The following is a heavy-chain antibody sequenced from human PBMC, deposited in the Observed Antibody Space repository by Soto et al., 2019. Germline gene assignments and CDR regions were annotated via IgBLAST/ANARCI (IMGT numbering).Heavy chain of an antibody. D-gene: IGHD6-19*01. J-gene: IGHJ4*02. CDR3: ARPTQYSSGRYFDY. Sequence: QVQLVESGGGVVQPGRSLRLSCAASGFTFSTYPMHWVRQAPGTGLEWVSVIWYDGSNEYYVHSVKGRFTISRDNSKNTLYLQMNSLRAEDTAVYYCARPTQYSSGRYFDYWGQGPLVTVSS. CDR2: IWYDGSNE. CDR1: GFTFSTYP. V-gene: IGHV3-33*01.